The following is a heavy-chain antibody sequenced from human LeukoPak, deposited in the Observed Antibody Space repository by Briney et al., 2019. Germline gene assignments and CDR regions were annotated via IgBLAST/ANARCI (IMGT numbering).Heavy chain of an antibody. J-gene: IGHJ4*02. V-gene: IGHV4-38-2*02. Sequence: PSETLSLTCTVSGYSISSGYYWGWIRPPPGKGLEWIETIFHSGSTYYNPSLKSRVTISVDTSKNQLSLKLTSVTAADTAVYYCARVGQLAFDYWGQGTLVTVSS. D-gene: IGHD6-13*01. CDR3: ARVGQLAFDY. CDR1: GYSISSGYY. CDR2: IFHSGST.